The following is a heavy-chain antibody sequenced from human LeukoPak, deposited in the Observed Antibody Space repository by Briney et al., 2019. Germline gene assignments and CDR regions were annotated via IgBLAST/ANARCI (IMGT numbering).Heavy chain of an antibody. V-gene: IGHV3-23*01. CDR3: AKVTAMDLYYYYYGMDV. Sequence: GGSLRLSCTASGFTFSSYAMSWVRQAPGKGLEWVSFITGSGGSTFFADSVKGRFTISRDNSKNTLYLQMNSLRAEDTAVYYCAKVTAMDLYYYYYGMDVWGQGTTVTVSS. J-gene: IGHJ6*02. CDR1: GFTFSSYA. D-gene: IGHD5-18*01. CDR2: ITGSGGST.